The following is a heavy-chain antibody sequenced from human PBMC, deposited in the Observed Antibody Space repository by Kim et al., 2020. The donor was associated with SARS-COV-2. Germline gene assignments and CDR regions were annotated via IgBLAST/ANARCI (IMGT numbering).Heavy chain of an antibody. D-gene: IGHD3-9*01. V-gene: IGHV1-2*06. J-gene: IGHJ4*02. Sequence: ASVKVSCKASGYTFTGYYMHWVRQAPGQGLEWMGRINPNSGGTNYAQQFQGRVTMTRDTSISTAYMELSRLRSDDTAVYYCAAGILLTGMGPDYWGQGTLVTVSS. CDR3: AAGILLTGMGPDY. CDR2: INPNSGGT. CDR1: GYTFTGYY.